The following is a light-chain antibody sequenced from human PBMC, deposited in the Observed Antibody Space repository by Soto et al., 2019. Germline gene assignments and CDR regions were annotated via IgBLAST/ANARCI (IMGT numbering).Light chain of an antibody. CDR2: GNT. CDR3: QSHDSSLNSWV. Sequence: QSVLTQPPSMSGTPGQRLTISCTGSSSHIGAGYDVHWYQLLPGTAPKLLIYGNTNRPSGVPDRFSGSKSGTSASLAITGLRAEDESDYYCQSHDSSLNSWVFGGGTKLTVL. V-gene: IGLV1-40*01. J-gene: IGLJ3*02. CDR1: SSHIGAGYD.